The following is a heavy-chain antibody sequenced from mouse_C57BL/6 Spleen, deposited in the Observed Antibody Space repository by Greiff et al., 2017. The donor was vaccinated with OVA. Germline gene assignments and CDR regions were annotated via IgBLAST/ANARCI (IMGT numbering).Heavy chain of an antibody. Sequence: EVHLVESGGGLVKPGGSLKLSCAASGFTFSSYTMSWVRQTPEKRLEWVATISGGGGNTYYPDSVKGRFTISRDNAKNTLYLQMSSLRSEDTALYYCARQRGNYHDYWGQGTTLTVSS. CDR3: ARQRGNYHDY. CDR2: ISGGGGNT. CDR1: GFTFSSYT. J-gene: IGHJ2*01. V-gene: IGHV5-9*01.